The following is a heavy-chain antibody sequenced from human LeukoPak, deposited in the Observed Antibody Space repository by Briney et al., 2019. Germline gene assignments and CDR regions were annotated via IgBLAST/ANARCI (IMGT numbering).Heavy chain of an antibody. V-gene: IGHV3-74*01. Sequence: GGSLRLSCAASGFTFSSYWMHWVRQAPGKGLVWVSRINTDGSSTSYADSVKGRFTISRDNAKNTLYLQMNSLRAEDTAVYYCARALSLFTRGSGYPNWFDPWGQGTLVTVSS. CDR3: ARALSLFTRGSGYPNWFDP. CDR1: GFTFSSYW. CDR2: INTDGSST. J-gene: IGHJ5*02. D-gene: IGHD3-3*01.